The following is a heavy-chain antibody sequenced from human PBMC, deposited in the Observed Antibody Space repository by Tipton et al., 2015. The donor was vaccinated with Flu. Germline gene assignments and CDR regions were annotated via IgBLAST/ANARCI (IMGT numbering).Heavy chain of an antibody. Sequence: GSLRLSCVASGFTFSDHYMEWVRQSPGKGLEWVSGVTGGGTTYYADSVKGRFTISRDISKNMLFLQMNSLRAEDTAVYYCAKVIPEAVAGLDYWGQGTLVTVSS. CDR3: AKVIPEAVAGLDY. CDR1: GFTFSDHY. CDR2: VTGGGTT. J-gene: IGHJ4*02. D-gene: IGHD6-19*01. V-gene: IGHV3-23*01.